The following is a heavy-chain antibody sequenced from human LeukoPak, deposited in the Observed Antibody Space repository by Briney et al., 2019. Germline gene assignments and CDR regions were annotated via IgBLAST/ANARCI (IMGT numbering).Heavy chain of an antibody. CDR2: ISYVGSNK. D-gene: IGHD2-15*01. CDR3: AKVMRDCSGGSCLTRPDAFGI. V-gene: IGHV3-30*18. J-gene: IGHJ3*02. Sequence: GGSLRPSCAPSGFTFSSYGMRWVRQAPGKGLEWVAFISYVGSNKYYADSVKGRFTISRDNSKNTLYLQMNSLRAEDTAVYYCAKVMRDCSGGSCLTRPDAFGIWGQGTMVTVSS. CDR1: GFTFSSYG.